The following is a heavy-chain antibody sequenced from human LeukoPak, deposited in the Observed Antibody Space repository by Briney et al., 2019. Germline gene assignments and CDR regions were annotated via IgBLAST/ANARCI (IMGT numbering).Heavy chain of an antibody. J-gene: IGHJ4*02. Sequence: GGSLRLSCAASAFTFSNYALHWVRQAPGKGLEWVAVVFFDGDTKYYADSVKGRFTISRDNSKNTLYLQMNSLRPEDTAVYYCARDVRGPTGYDSSGRDTFDSWGQGTLVTVSS. CDR1: AFTFSNYA. CDR2: VFFDGDTK. V-gene: IGHV3-30*04. D-gene: IGHD3-22*01. CDR3: ARDVRGPTGYDSSGRDTFDS.